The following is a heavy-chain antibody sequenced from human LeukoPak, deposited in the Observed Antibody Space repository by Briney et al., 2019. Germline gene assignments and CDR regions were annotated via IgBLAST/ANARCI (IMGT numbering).Heavy chain of an antibody. V-gene: IGHV4-59*08. CDR2: IYYSGST. J-gene: IGHJ6*03. CDR1: GGSISSYY. Sequence: SETLSLTCTVSGGSISSYYWSWIRQPPGKGLEWIGYIYYSGSTNYNPSLKSRVTISVDTSKNQFSLKLSSVTAADTAVYYCARGIVVPAAKLTYYYYYMDVWGKGTTVTVSS. D-gene: IGHD2-2*01. CDR3: ARGIVVPAAKLTYYYYYMDV.